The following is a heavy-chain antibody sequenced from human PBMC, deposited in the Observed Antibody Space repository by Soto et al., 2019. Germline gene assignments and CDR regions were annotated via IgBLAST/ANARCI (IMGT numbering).Heavy chain of an antibody. J-gene: IGHJ4*02. V-gene: IGHV1-8*01. Sequence: QVQLVQSGAEVKKPGASVKVSCKASGYTFTSYDISWVRQATGQGLEWMGWMNPNSGNTGYAQKVQGRVTMTRNTAIGTAYMELSSLRSEETAVYYCAQWLDTVTTWVGGYWGQGTLVTVSS. CDR2: MNPNSGNT. CDR3: AQWLDTVTTWVGGY. D-gene: IGHD4-17*01. CDR1: GYTFTSYD.